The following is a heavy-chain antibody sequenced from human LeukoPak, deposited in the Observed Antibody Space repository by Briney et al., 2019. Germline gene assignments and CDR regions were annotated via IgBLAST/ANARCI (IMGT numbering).Heavy chain of an antibody. CDR1: GGTFISYA. V-gene: IGHV1-18*01. CDR3: ARDRDYGDYNTQDLFVY. J-gene: IGHJ4*02. CDR2: ISVDDGNT. Sequence: AAVTVSFTGAGGTFISYAFSLLRQPPGQGLDRMGWISVDDGNTNYAQRLQGRVTSTTETSTSTAYMKLRRLRSDDTAVYYCARDRDYGDYNTQDLFVYSGQGTLVTASS. D-gene: IGHD4-17*01.